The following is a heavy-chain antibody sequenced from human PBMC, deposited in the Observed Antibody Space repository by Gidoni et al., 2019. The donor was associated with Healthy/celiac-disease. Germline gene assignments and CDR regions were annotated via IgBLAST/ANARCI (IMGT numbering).Heavy chain of an antibody. D-gene: IGHD2-15*01. CDR1: GFTFSRYA. CDR3: ARGPWCYCSGGSCYYFDY. V-gene: IGHV3-30-3*01. CDR2: ISYDVSNK. J-gene: IGHJ4*02. Sequence: QVQLVESGGGVVQPGRSLRLSCAASGFTFSRYAMHWVRQAPGKGLEWVAVISYDVSNKYYADSVKGRFTISRDNSKNTLYLQMNSLRAEDTAVYYCARGPWCYCSGGSCYYFDYWGQGTLVTVSS.